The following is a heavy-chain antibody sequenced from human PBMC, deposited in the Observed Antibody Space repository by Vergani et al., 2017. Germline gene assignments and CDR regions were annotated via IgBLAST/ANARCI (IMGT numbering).Heavy chain of an antibody. CDR1: GFTFSDYY. V-gene: IGHV3-11*04. J-gene: IGHJ4*02. Sequence: QEQLVESGGGLVKPGGSLRLSCVVSGFTFSDYYMSWIRQTPGKGPEWIAYISNTGNTVYYADSVEGRVSISRDNAKNSLSLQMNSLRVEDTAMYYCASHTSAYWAHFDNWGQGTMVTVSS. D-gene: IGHD2-8*02. CDR3: ASHTSAYWAHFDN. CDR2: ISNTGNTV.